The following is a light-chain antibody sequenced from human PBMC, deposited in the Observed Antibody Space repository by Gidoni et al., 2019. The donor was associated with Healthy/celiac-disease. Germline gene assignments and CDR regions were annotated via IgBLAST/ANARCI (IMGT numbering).Light chain of an antibody. CDR1: QSVSSN. CDR2: GAS. CDR3: QQYNNWPPCS. J-gene: IGKJ2*04. V-gene: IGKV3-15*01. Sequence: EIVMTQSPATLAVSPGERATLSCRASQSVSSNLAWYHQKPGQAPRLLIYGASTRATGIPARFSGSGSGTEFTLTISSLQSEDFAVYYCQQYNNWPPCSFGQGTQLEIK.